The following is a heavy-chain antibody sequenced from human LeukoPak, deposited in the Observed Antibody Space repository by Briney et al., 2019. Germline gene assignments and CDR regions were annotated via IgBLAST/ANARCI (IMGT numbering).Heavy chain of an antibody. Sequence: GASVKVSCKTSGYSFNTNGFSWVRQAPGQGLEWMGWISTFNSKTSYSQKFQGRVTMTTDTSTSTAYMELRSLRSDDTAMYYCAKEAGDYGDYTFDYWGQGTLVTVSS. J-gene: IGHJ4*02. CDR1: GYSFNTNG. CDR2: ISTFNSKT. D-gene: IGHD4-17*01. V-gene: IGHV1-18*01. CDR3: AKEAGDYGDYTFDY.